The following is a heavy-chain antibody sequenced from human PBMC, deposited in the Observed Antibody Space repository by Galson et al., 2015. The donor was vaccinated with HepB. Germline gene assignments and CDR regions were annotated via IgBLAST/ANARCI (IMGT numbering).Heavy chain of an antibody. CDR2: INTNTGNP. V-gene: IGHV7-4-1*02. D-gene: IGHD6-13*01. Sequence: SVKVSCKASGSTFTSYAMNWVRQAPGQGLEWMGWINTNTGNPTYAQGFTGRFVFSLDTSVSTAYLQISSLKAEDTAVYYCARPFRAAGSLYYFDYWGQGTLVTVSS. CDR3: ARPFRAAGSLYYFDY. CDR1: GSTFTSYA. J-gene: IGHJ4*02.